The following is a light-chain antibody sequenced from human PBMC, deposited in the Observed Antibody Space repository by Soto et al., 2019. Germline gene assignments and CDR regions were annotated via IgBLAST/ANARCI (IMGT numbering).Light chain of an antibody. J-gene: IGLJ3*02. V-gene: IGLV3-1*01. CDR1: KLGNKY. Sequence: SYELTQPPSVSVSPGQTATITCSGDKLGNKYASWYQQKSGQSPVLVIYQDKKRPSGIPERLSGSNSGNTATLTISGTQAIDEADYYCQAWDSSTAVFGGGTKLTVL. CDR2: QDK. CDR3: QAWDSSTAV.